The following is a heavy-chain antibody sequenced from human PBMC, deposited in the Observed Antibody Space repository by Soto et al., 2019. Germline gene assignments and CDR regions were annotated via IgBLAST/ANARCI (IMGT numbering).Heavy chain of an antibody. D-gene: IGHD3-9*01. V-gene: IGHV3-30-3*01. J-gene: IGHJ4*02. CDR2: ISYDGSNK. Sequence: GGSLRLSCAASGFTFSSYAMHWVRQAPGKGLEWVAVISYDGSNKCYADSVKGRFTISRDNSKNTLYLQMNSLRAEDTAVYYCARDEGYDILTGYPDYWGQGTLVTVSS. CDR3: ARDEGYDILTGYPDY. CDR1: GFTFSSYA.